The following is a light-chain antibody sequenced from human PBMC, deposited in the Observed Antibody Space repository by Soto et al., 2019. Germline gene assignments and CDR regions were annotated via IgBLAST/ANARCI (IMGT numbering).Light chain of an antibody. J-gene: IGKJ4*01. Sequence: EIVLTQSPGTLSLSPGERATLSCRASQSVSSSYFAWYQQKPGQAPRLLIYGASSSATGIPDRFSGSGSGRHFSLTISRLEPEDFAVYYCHQYRSSPPNTFGGGTKVQIK. CDR1: QSVSSSY. V-gene: IGKV3-20*01. CDR2: GAS. CDR3: HQYRSSPPNT.